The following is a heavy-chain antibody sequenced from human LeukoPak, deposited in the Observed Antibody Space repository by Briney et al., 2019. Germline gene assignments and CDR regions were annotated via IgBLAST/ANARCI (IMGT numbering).Heavy chain of an antibody. Sequence: GGSLRLSCAASGFTFSSYWMSGVRQAPGKGLEWVANIKQDGSEKYYVDSVKGRFTISRDNAKNSLYLQMNSLRAEDTAVYYCARDNNPNTVLMVYAFDYWGQGTLVTVSS. CDR2: IKQDGSEK. J-gene: IGHJ4*02. CDR3: ARDNNPNTVLMVYAFDY. D-gene: IGHD2-8*01. V-gene: IGHV3-7*01. CDR1: GFTFSSYW.